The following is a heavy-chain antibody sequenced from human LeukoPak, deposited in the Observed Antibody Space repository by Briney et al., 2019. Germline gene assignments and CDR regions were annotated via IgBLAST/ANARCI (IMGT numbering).Heavy chain of an antibody. CDR1: GFPFSGYS. V-gene: IGHV3-48*01. Sequence: GGSLRLSCAASGFPFSGYSLTWVRQAPGKGLEWISYISSSNTIYYADSVKGRFTISRDNAKNSLYLQMNSLRAEDTAVYYCAKEGYNYYGSGSYRLGYYYYMDVWGKGTTVTVSS. CDR2: ISSSNTI. D-gene: IGHD3-10*01. CDR3: AKEGYNYYGSGSYRLGYYYYMDV. J-gene: IGHJ6*03.